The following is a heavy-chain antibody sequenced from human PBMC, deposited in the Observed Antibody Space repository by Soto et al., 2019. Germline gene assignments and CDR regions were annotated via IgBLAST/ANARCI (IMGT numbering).Heavy chain of an antibody. CDR3: ARDRGDTAMANGFDY. D-gene: IGHD5-18*01. V-gene: IGHV4-61*01. CDR2: IYYSGST. Sequence: SETLSLTCTVSGGSVSSGSYYWRWIRQPPGKGLEWIGYIYYSGSTNYNPSLKSRVTISVDTSKNQFSLKLSSVTAADTAVYYCARDRGDTAMANGFDYWGQGTLVTVSS. CDR1: GGSVSSGSYY. J-gene: IGHJ4*02.